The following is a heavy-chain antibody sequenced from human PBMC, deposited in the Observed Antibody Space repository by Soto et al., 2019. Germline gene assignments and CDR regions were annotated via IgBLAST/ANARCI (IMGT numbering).Heavy chain of an antibody. CDR1: GFTFSSYA. V-gene: IGHV3-21*05. Sequence: GGSLRLSCAASGFTFSSYAMHWVRQAPGKGLEWVSYISSSSSYTNYADSVKGRFTISRDNAKNSLYLQMNSLRAEDTAVYYCATLGPLWGQGTLVTVSS. J-gene: IGHJ4*02. CDR2: ISSSSSYT. CDR3: ATLGPL.